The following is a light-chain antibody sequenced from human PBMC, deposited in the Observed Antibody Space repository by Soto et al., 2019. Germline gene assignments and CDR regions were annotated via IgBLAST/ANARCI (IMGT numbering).Light chain of an antibody. CDR2: GAS. V-gene: IGKV3-15*01. CDR1: QSVDGY. CDR3: QQYHKWPPIT. J-gene: IGKJ5*01. Sequence: EVVMTQSPVTLSVSPGESATLSCRASQSVDGYLAWYRQKPGQAPRLLIYGASTRATGVTARFRGGGSGTEFTLTISSLQSEDSAVYYCQQYHKWPPITFGQGTRLEIK.